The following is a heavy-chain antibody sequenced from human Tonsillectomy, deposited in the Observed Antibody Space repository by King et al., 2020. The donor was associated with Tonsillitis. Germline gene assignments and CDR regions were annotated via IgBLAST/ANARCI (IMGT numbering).Heavy chain of an antibody. J-gene: IGHJ5*02. CDR2: IHYSGNI. Sequence: QVQLQESGPGLVKPSETLSLTCTVSGGSISTYYWSWIRQPPGKGLEWIGYIHYSGNINYNPSLKSRVTISVDTSKNQFSLQLSSVTAADTAVYYCARHIAALNKGPLNWFDPWGQGTLVTVSS. CDR1: GGSISTYY. V-gene: IGHV4-59*08. D-gene: IGHD6-13*01. CDR3: ARHIAALNKGPLNWFDP.